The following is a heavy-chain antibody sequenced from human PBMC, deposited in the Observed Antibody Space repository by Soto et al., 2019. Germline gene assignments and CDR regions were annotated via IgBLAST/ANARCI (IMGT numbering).Heavy chain of an antibody. Sequence: ASVKVSCKASGYTFTSYAMHWVRQAPGQGLEWMGWINPNSGGTNYAQKFQGWVTMTRDTSISTAYMELSRLRSDDTAVYYCARDQGDIVVVPAAHDAFDIWGQGTMVTVSS. CDR3: ARDQGDIVVVPAAHDAFDI. CDR1: GYTFTSYA. D-gene: IGHD2-2*01. CDR2: INPNSGGT. J-gene: IGHJ3*02. V-gene: IGHV1-2*04.